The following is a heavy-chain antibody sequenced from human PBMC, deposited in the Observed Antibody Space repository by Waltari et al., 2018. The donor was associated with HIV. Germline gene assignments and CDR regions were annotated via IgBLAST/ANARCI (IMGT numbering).Heavy chain of an antibody. V-gene: IGHV7-4-1*02. J-gene: IGHJ5*02. CDR2: INTDTGNP. CDR1: GYSITSHA. CDR3: ARTLVSSRLVRFDP. Sequence: QVQLVQSGSGLKKPGASGGVSCKASGYSITSHAINWLRRAPGQGLEWMGWINTDTGNPTYAPGFTGRFVFSLDSSVSTAYLQISSLMFDDTAVYYCARTLVSSRLVRFDPWGQGTLVTVSS. D-gene: IGHD6-6*01.